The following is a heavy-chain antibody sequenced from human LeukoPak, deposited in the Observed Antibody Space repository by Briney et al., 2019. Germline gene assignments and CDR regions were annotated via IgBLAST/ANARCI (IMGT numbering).Heavy chain of an antibody. CDR3: ARRNDFHI. Sequence: SETLSLTCTVSGGSLTGYHWSWLRQPPGKGLEWIGYIYSNEATEYKPSLKSRVTISADTSKNQFSLKLTSVTAADTAIYYCARRNDFHIWGQGTMVTVSS. V-gene: IGHV4-4*08. CDR2: IYSNEAT. CDR1: GGSLTGYH. J-gene: IGHJ3*02.